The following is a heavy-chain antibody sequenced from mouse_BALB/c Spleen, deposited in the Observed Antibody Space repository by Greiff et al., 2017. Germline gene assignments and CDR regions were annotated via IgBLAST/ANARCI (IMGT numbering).Heavy chain of an antibody. Sequence: EVKLVESGPELVKPGASVKIPCKASGYTFTDYNMDWVKQSHGKSLEWIGDINPNNGGTIYNQKFKGKATLTVDKSSSTAYMELRSLTSEDTAVYYCARDDYYGSSMDYWGQGTSVTVSS. V-gene: IGHV1-18*01. D-gene: IGHD1-1*01. CDR3: ARDDYYGSSMDY. J-gene: IGHJ4*01. CDR1: GYTFTDYN. CDR2: INPNNGGT.